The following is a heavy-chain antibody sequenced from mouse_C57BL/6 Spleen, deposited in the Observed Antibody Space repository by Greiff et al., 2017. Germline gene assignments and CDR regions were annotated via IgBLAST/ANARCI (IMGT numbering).Heavy chain of an antibody. J-gene: IGHJ4*01. CDR1: GYAFSSSW. V-gene: IGHV1-82*01. D-gene: IGHD1-1*01. CDR3: ARDYGSSFYAMDY. CDR2: IYPGDGDT. Sequence: LVESGPELVKPGASVKISCKASGYAFSSSWMNWVKQRPGKGLEWIGRIYPGDGDTNYNGKFKGKATLTADKSSSTAYMQLSSLTSEDSAVYFCARDYGSSFYAMDYWGQGTSVTVSS.